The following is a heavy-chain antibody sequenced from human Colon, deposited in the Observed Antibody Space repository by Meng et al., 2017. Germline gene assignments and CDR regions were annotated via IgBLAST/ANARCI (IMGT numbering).Heavy chain of an antibody. CDR1: GFTFRSYA. CDR2: ISGNAGST. D-gene: IGHD2-2*01. V-gene: IGHV3-23*01. J-gene: IGHJ4*02. Sequence: GESLKISCAASGFTFRSYAMSWVRQAPGKGPEWVSGISGNAGSTNYADSVKGRFTISRDNSKDTLFLQMDSLRPEDTAAYFCARDLRWATHDSYTDFVVVPAAMGDDWGQGTLVTVSS. CDR3: ARDLRWATHDSYTDFVVVPAAMGDD.